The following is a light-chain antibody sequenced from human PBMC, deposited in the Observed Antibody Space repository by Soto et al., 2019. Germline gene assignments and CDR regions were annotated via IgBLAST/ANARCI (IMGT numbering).Light chain of an antibody. V-gene: IGLV1-44*01. CDR3: AVWDDSLNGYV. Sequence: QSVLTQPPSASGTPGQRVTISCSGSSSNIGSNTVNWYQHLPRAAPKLLIQSNNQRPSGVTDRFSGSQSGTSASLAISGLQYEDEADYYCAVWDDSLNGYVFGTGTKLTVL. J-gene: IGLJ1*01. CDR1: SSNIGSNT. CDR2: SNN.